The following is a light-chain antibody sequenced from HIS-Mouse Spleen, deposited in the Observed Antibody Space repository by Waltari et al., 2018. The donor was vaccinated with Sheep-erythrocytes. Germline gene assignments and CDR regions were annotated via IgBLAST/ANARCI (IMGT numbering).Light chain of an antibody. CDR1: SSNIGNNY. V-gene: IGLV1-51*01. Sequence: QSVLTQPPSVSAAPGQKVTISCSGSSSNIGNNYVSWYQQHPGTAPKLPIYDNNKRPSGIPDRFSGSKSGTSATLGITGLQTGDEADYYCGTWDSSLSAGRVFGGGTKLTVL. CDR3: GTWDSSLSAGRV. CDR2: DNN. J-gene: IGLJ3*02.